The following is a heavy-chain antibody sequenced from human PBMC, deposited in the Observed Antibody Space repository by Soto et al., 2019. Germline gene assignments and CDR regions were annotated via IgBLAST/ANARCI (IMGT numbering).Heavy chain of an antibody. D-gene: IGHD1-1*01. Sequence: ASETLSLACTFSGGSMIRYYWTWIRQPPGKGLEWIGNIHYTGSTNYNPSLKSRVTILLGTSTSQFSLKVSSVTAADTAVYYCARDLTISSTDGPLDPWGHGTLVTVSS. CDR3: ARDLTISSTDGPLDP. J-gene: IGHJ5*02. CDR1: GGSMIRYY. CDR2: IHYTGST. V-gene: IGHV4-59*01.